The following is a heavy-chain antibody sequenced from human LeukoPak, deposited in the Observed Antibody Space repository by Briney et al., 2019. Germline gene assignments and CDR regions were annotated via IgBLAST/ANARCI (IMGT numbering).Heavy chain of an antibody. D-gene: IGHD2-2*01. V-gene: IGHV1-69*13. Sequence: ASVKVSCKASGGTFGSYAISWGRQAPGQGLEWMGGIIPIFGTANYAQKFQGRVTITADESTSTAYMELSSLRSEDTAVYYWATGVVVVPAATDMDVWGKGTTVTVSS. J-gene: IGHJ6*03. CDR3: ATGVVVVPAATDMDV. CDR1: GGTFGSYA. CDR2: IIPIFGTA.